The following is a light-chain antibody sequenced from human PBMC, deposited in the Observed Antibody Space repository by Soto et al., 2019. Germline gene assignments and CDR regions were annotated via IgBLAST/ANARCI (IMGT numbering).Light chain of an antibody. V-gene: IGKV1-27*01. CDR1: QTISSW. Sequence: DIHMTQSPSSLSASVGGRLTITCRASQTISSWLAWYQQELGKAPKLLIYKASTLQSGGPSRFSGSGSGTDFTLIISSLQPEDAATYYCQKYNSVPLTFGGGTKVDIK. CDR2: KAS. CDR3: QKYNSVPLT. J-gene: IGKJ4*01.